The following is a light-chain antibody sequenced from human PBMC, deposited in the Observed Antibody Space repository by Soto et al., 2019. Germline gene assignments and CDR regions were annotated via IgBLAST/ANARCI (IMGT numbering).Light chain of an antibody. CDR1: NIGIYS. J-gene: IGLJ1*01. CDR3: QVWDNNGGHNYV. CDR2: DGS. V-gene: IGLV3-21*02. Sequence: SYELTQPPSVSVAPGQTARITCGGNNIGIYSVHWYHQRPGQAPVLVVYDGSDRPPGIPERFSGSNSGNTATLTIGRVEAADEADYYCQVWDNNGGHNYVFGTGTKVTVL.